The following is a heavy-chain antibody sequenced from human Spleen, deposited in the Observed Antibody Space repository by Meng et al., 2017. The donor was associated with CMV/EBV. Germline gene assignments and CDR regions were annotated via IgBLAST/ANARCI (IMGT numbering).Heavy chain of an antibody. J-gene: IGHJ4*02. CDR1: GYFVSDRF. CDR3: TRDHDWGADY. CDR2: IKPNAGYA. Sequence: VSSKASGYFVSDRFMHWVRQAPGQGLEWMGWIKPNAGYANYAQNFQGRVTMTSDSSIATAYMELSRLTSDDTAVYYCTRDHDWGADYWGQGTLVTVS. V-gene: IGHV1-2*02. D-gene: IGHD3-16*01.